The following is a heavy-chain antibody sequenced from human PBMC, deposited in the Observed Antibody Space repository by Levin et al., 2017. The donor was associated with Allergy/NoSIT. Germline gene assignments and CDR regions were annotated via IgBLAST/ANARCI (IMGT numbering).Heavy chain of an antibody. CDR2: INPNSGGT. V-gene: IGHV1-2*02. J-gene: IGHJ3*02. Sequence: PVASVKVSCKASGYSFTDYYIHWVRQAPGQGLEWMGWINPNSGGTSYAQTFQGRVTMTGDTSITTAYMELSGLRSDDTAMYSCARDLGYYGSETYYAVMFAFDIWGQGTMVTVSS. CDR3: ARDLGYYGSETYYAVMFAFDI. CDR1: GYSFTDYY. D-gene: IGHD3-10*01.